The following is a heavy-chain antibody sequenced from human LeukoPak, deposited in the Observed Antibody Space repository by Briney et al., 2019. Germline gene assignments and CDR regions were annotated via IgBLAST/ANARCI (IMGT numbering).Heavy chain of an antibody. CDR1: GDSFTTHY. D-gene: IGHD3-22*01. J-gene: IGHJ3*01. CDR2: ISYLGST. V-gene: IGHV4-59*11. CDR3: ASDSISMNAFDA. Sequence: PSETLSLTCTVSGDSFTTHYWSWIRQPPGRGLEWIGYISYLGSTNYNPSLKSRVTISIDTSKNEVSLVLTSVTAADTAVYYCASDSISMNAFDAWGQGTMVTVSS.